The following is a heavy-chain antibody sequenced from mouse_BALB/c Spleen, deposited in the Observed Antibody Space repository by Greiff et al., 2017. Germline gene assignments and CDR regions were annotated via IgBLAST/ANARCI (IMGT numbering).Heavy chain of an antibody. V-gene: IGHV2-6-4*01. D-gene: IGHD1-1*01. J-gene: IGHJ3*01. CDR3: ASYYYGSSPFAY. CDR1: GFSLSRYS. CDR2: IWGGGST. Sequence: QVQLKESGPGLVAPSQSLSITCTVSGFSLSRYSVHWVRQPPGKGLEWLGMIWGGGSTDYNSALKSRLSISKDNSKSQVFLKMNSLQTDVTAMYYCASYYYGSSPFAYWGQGTLVTVSA.